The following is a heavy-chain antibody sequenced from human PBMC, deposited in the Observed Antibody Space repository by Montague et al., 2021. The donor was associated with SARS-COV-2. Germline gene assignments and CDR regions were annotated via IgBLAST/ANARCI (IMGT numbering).Heavy chain of an antibody. J-gene: IGHJ4*02. CDR1: GGSFSRYF. D-gene: IGHD3-16*01. Sequence: SETLSLTCDVYGGSFSRYFWSWIRQPPGRGPELIGHISPTGSTRYNPSLNSRVTISLDTSKSRLSLELTSVTVADTSIYFCVGAPNEYHFDYWGQGTPVSVSS. CDR2: ISPTGST. V-gene: IGHV4-34*01. CDR3: VGAPNEYHFDY.